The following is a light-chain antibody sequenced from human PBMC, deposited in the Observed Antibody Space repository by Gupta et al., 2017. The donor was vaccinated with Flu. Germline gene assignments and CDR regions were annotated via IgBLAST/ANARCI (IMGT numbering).Light chain of an antibody. CDR3: QQTYSTPGR. Sequence: DIQMTQSPSSLSASVGDRVTITCRASQSIKNYLNWHQQKPGKAPKLLIYAASNLQSGVPSRFSGSGFGTEFTLTISTLQPEDFATYYCQQTYSTPGRFGQGTKVEIK. V-gene: IGKV1-39*01. CDR1: QSIKNY. CDR2: AAS. J-gene: IGKJ1*01.